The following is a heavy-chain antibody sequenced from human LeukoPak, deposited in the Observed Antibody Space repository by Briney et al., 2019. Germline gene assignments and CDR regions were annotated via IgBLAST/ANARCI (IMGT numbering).Heavy chain of an antibody. CDR3: AKFLRYFDWPNDAFDI. D-gene: IGHD3-9*01. CDR2: ISGSGGST. Sequence: GGSLRLSCAASGFTSSSYAMSWVRQAPGKGREWVSAISGSGGSTYYADSVKGRFTISRDNSKNTLYLQMNSLRAEDTAVYYCAKFLRYFDWPNDAFDIWGQGTMVTVSS. V-gene: IGHV3-23*01. CDR1: GFTSSSYA. J-gene: IGHJ3*02.